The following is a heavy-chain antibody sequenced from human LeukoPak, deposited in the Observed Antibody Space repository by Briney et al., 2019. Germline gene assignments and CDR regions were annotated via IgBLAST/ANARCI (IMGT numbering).Heavy chain of an antibody. D-gene: IGHD3-22*01. CDR2: IYTSGST. CDR3: ARASYSYDINGWVPFDY. Sequence: SQTLSLTCTVSGNSISSGDNYWSWIRQPAGKGLEWIGRIYTSGSTNYNPSLKSRVTISGDTSKNQFSLRLSSVTAADTAVYYCARASYSYDINGWVPFDYWGQGTLVTVPS. V-gene: IGHV4-61*02. J-gene: IGHJ4*02. CDR1: GNSISSGDNY.